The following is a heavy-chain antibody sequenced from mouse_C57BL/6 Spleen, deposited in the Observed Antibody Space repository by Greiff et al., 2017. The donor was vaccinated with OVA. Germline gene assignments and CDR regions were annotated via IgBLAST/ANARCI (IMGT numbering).Heavy chain of an antibody. J-gene: IGHJ4*01. CDR1: GFTFSDYG. V-gene: IGHV5-17*01. CDR2: ISSGSSTI. D-gene: IGHD1-1*01. CDR3: ARRIDYYGRSPYYYAMDY. Sequence: EVQVVESGGGLVKPGGSLKLSCAASGFTFSDYGMHWVRQAPETGLEWVAYISSGSSTIYSADSVKGRFTISRDNAKNTLFLQMTSLRSEDTAMCYCARRIDYYGRSPYYYAMDYWGQGTSVTVSS.